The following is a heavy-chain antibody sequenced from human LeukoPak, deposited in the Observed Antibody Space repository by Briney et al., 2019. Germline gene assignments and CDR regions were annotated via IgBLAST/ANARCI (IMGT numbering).Heavy chain of an antibody. D-gene: IGHD2-2*02. Sequence: GGSLRLSCAASGFTFSSYAVSWVRQAPGKGLEWVSAISGSGGSTYYADSVKGRFTIPRDNSKNTLYLQMNSLRAEDTAVYYCAKDVGYCSSTSCYTLDYWGQGTLVTVSS. CDR1: GFTFSSYA. J-gene: IGHJ4*02. V-gene: IGHV3-23*01. CDR2: ISGSGGST. CDR3: AKDVGYCSSTSCYTLDY.